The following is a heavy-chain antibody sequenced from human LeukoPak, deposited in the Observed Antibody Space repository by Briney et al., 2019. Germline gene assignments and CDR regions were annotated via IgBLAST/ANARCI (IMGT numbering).Heavy chain of an antibody. V-gene: IGHV4-34*01. D-gene: IGHD3-22*01. J-gene: IGHJ1*01. CDR1: GGSFSGYY. Sequence: PSETLSLTCGVNGGSFSGYYWSWIRQPPGKGLEWIGEINHSGRTNYNPSLKSRVTISVDTSKNQFSLKLSSVTAADTAVYYSARQDSSDGYKGYYQYWGQGTLVTVSS. CDR3: ARQDSSDGYKGYYQY. CDR2: INHSGRT.